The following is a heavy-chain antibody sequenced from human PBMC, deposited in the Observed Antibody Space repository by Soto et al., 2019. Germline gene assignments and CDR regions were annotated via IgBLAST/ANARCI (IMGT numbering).Heavy chain of an antibody. CDR3: ARGVSAGVDY. CDR1: GYSFTSLD. D-gene: IGHD1-26*01. V-gene: IGHV1-8*01. CDR2: MQPSTGRT. J-gene: IGHJ4*02. Sequence: ASVKVSCKASGYSFTSLDINWVRQTAGQGLEWMGWMQPSTGRTGYAQKFQGRVTMTRDTSINTAYMELTTLTSDDTAFYYCARGVSAGVDYWGQGTLVTAPQ.